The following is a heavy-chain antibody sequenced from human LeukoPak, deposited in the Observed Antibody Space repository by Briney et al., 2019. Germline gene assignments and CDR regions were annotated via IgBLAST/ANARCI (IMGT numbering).Heavy chain of an antibody. CDR3: AGRGIAVAGTVHYYYGMDV. Sequence: GGSLRLSCAASGLTFSSYSMNWVRQAPGKGLEWVSSISSSSSYIYYADSVKGRFTISRDNAKNSLYLQMNSLRAEDTAVYYCAGRGIAVAGTVHYYYGMDVWGQGTTVTVSS. J-gene: IGHJ6*02. CDR2: ISSSSSYI. CDR1: GLTFSSYS. V-gene: IGHV3-21*01. D-gene: IGHD6-19*01.